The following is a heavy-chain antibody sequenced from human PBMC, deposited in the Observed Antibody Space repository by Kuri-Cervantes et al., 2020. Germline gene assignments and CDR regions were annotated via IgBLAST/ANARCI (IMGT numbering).Heavy chain of an antibody. J-gene: IGHJ6*03. CDR1: GFTFSGYA. D-gene: IGHD4-11*01. CDR2: ISGSGGST. CDR3: AKDPPDTVAGGYYYYYMDV. V-gene: IGHV3-23*01. Sequence: GESLKISCAASGFTFSGYAMSWVRQAPGKGLEWVSAISGSGGSTYYADSVKGRFTISRDNSKNTLYLQMNSLRAEDTAVYYCAKDPPDTVAGGYYYYYMDVWGKGTTVTVSS.